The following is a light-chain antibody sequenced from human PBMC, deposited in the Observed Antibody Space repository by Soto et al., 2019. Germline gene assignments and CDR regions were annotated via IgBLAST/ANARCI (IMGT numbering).Light chain of an antibody. J-gene: IGLJ3*02. CDR2: ITS. V-gene: IGLV7-43*01. CDR3: LHYYGGTQLWV. CDR1: TGAVTSGYF. Sequence: QAVVTQEPSLTVSPGGTVTLTCASSTGAVTSGYFPNWFQQKPGQAPRALIYITSNRYSWTPARFSGSLLGGKAALTLSGVQPEDEAEYYYLHYYGGTQLWVFGGGTKLTVL.